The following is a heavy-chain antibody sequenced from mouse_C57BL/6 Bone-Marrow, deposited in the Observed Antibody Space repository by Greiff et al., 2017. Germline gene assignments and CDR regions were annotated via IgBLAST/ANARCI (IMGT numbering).Heavy chain of an antibody. CDR2: INPGSGGT. CDR3: ARYGWAYYAMDY. V-gene: IGHV1-54*01. D-gene: IGHD1-2*01. Sequence: VQLKESGAELVRPGTSVKVSCKASGYAFTNYLIEWVKQRPGQGLEWIGVINPGSGGTNYNEKFKGKATVTADKSSSTAYMQLSSLTSEDSAVYFCARYGWAYYAMDYWGQGTSVTVSS. J-gene: IGHJ4*01. CDR1: GYAFTNYL.